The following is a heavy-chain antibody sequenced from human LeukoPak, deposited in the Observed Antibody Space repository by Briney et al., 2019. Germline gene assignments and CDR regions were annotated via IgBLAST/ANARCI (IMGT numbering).Heavy chain of an antibody. CDR2: INPNSGDT. CDR1: GYTFTGYF. V-gene: IGHV1-2*02. Sequence: ASVKVSCKASGYTFTGYFMHWVRQTPGQGLERMGWINPNSGDTNYAQNFQGRVTMIRDTSISTAYMELSRLRSDDTAVYYCARFIDSWNYDYWGQGTLVTVSS. D-gene: IGHD1-7*01. CDR3: ARFIDSWNYDY. J-gene: IGHJ4*02.